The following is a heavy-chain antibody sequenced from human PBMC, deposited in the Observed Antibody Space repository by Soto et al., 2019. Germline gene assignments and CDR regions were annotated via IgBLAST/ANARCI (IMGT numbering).Heavy chain of an antibody. D-gene: IGHD3-10*01. CDR2: IHAANGNT. V-gene: IGHV1-3*01. CDR3: ARDYYGSGTYVGLVYNWFDP. J-gene: IGHJ5*02. CDR1: GYTFINYA. Sequence: ASVKVSCKASGYTFINYALHWVRQAPGQRLEWMGWIHAANGNTKYSEKFQGRVTITRDISATTAYMELSSLRSEDTAVYYCARDYYGSGTYVGLVYNWFDPWGQGTPVTVS.